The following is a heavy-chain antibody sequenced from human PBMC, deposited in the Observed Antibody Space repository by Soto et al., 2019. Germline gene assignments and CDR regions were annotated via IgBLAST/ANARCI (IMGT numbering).Heavy chain of an antibody. CDR1: GGSISSSDW. V-gene: IGHV4-4*02. CDR2: IYHSGST. J-gene: IGHJ6*02. CDR3: ARVCVVVPAAICYYGMDV. Sequence: QVQLQESGPGLVKPSGTLSLTCAVSGGSISSSDWWSWVRQPPGKGLEWIGEIYHSGSTNYNPSLTSRVTISVDKSKNQFSLKLSSVTAADTAVYYCARVCVVVPAAICYYGMDVWGQGTTVTVSS. D-gene: IGHD2-2*01.